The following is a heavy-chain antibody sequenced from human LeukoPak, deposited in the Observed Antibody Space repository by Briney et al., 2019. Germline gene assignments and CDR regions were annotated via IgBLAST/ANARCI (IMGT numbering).Heavy chain of an antibody. Sequence: SETLSLTCAVYGGSFSGYYWSWIRQPPGKGLEWIGEINHSGSTDYNPSLKSRVTISVDRSKNQFSLKLSSVTAADTAVYYCARGIVATIGDYWGQGTLVTVSS. CDR3: ARGIVATIGDY. CDR2: INHSGST. D-gene: IGHD5-12*01. J-gene: IGHJ4*02. V-gene: IGHV4-34*01. CDR1: GGSFSGYY.